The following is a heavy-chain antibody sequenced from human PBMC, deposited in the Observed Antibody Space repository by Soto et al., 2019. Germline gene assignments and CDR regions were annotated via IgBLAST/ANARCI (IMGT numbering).Heavy chain of an antibody. J-gene: IGHJ3*02. D-gene: IGHD3-22*01. CDR3: ARGEGYYYDSSGDHAFDI. V-gene: IGHV1-3*01. CDR2: INAGNGNT. Sequence: QVQLVQSGAEVKKPGDSVKVSCKASGYTFTSYAMHWVRQAPGQRLEWMGWINAGNGNTKYSQKFQGRVTITRDTSASTAYMELSSLRSEDTAVYYCARGEGYYYDSSGDHAFDIWGQGTMVTVSS. CDR1: GYTFTSYA.